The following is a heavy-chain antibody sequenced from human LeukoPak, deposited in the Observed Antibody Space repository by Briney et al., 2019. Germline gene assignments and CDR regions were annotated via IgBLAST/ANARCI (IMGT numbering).Heavy chain of an antibody. D-gene: IGHD6-13*01. J-gene: IGHJ4*02. Sequence: PSETLSLTCAVYGGSFSGYYWSWIRQPPGKGLEWIEEINHSGSTNYNPSLKSRVTISVDTSKNQFSLKLSSVTAADTAVYYCHSSSWYGGFDYWGQGTLVTVSS. CDR2: INHSGST. V-gene: IGHV4-34*03. CDR3: HSSSWYGGFDY. CDR1: GGSFSGYY.